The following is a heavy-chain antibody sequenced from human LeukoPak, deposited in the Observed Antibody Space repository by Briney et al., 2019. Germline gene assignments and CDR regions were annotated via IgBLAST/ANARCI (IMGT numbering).Heavy chain of an antibody. CDR3: ARGLGWKVTPMGLFYMDV. D-gene: IGHD1-1*01. Sequence: PSETLSLTCTVSGGSISSDYWSWIRQPPGKGLEWIGQINYGGDTNYNPSLKSRVTISVDTSKNQFSLKVTSVTAADTAVYYCARGLGWKVTPMGLFYMDVWGEGATVTVSS. V-gene: IGHV4-59*12. CDR2: INYGGDT. J-gene: IGHJ6*03. CDR1: GGSISSDY.